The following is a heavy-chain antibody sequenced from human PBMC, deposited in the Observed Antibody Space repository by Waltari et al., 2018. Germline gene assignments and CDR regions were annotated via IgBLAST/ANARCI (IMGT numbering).Heavy chain of an antibody. Sequence: QVQLQESGPGLVKPSETLSLTCTVSGGSISSYYWSWIRQPPGKGLEWIGSIYHSGSTYYNPSLKSRVTISVDTSKNQFSLKLSSVTAADTAVYYCARVDCTGGVCYYFDYWGQGTLVTVSS. D-gene: IGHD2-8*02. V-gene: IGHV4-59*08. CDR3: ARVDCTGGVCYYFDY. CDR1: GGSISSYY. J-gene: IGHJ4*02. CDR2: IYHSGST.